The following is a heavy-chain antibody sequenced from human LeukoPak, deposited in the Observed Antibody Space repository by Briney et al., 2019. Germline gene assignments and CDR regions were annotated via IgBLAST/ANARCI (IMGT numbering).Heavy chain of an antibody. J-gene: IGHJ6*03. D-gene: IGHD2-2*02. CDR1: GGSISRGDYY. CDR2: IYYSGST. CDR3: GRTAAIEGGYYYYYMDV. Sequence: PQSLSLTCTVSGGSISRGDYYWGWIRQPPGKGLGWVGYIYYSGSTYYNPSLKSRVTISVATSKNQFSLKLSSVTAADTAVYYCGRTAAIEGGYYYYYMDVWGKGTTVTVSS. V-gene: IGHV4-30-4*08.